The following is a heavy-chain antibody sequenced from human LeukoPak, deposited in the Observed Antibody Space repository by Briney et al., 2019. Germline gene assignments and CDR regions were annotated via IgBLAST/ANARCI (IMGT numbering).Heavy chain of an antibody. CDR1: RYSFTGYY. Sequence: GASVKVSCKASRYSFTGYYIHWVRQAPGQGLEWMGWINPNSGATNYAQKFQGRVTMTRDTSISTAYMELSRLRSDDTALYYCARDQNYYDTTSYYGIDYWGQGTLVTVSS. CDR2: INPNSGAT. D-gene: IGHD3-22*01. V-gene: IGHV1-2*02. CDR3: ARDQNYYDTTSYYGIDY. J-gene: IGHJ4*02.